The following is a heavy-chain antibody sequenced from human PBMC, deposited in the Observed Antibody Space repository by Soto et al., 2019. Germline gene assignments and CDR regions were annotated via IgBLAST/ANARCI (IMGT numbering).Heavy chain of an antibody. Sequence: ASVKVSCKASGGTFSSYAISWVRQAPGQGLEWMGWINPISGGTNYARKFQARVTMTRDTSISTVYMELNSLRSDDTAVYFCARDWNPGSTIYYWGQGTLVTVSS. J-gene: IGHJ4*02. CDR3: ARDWNPGSTIYY. V-gene: IGHV1-2*02. D-gene: IGHD3-10*01. CDR1: GGTFSSYA. CDR2: INPISGGT.